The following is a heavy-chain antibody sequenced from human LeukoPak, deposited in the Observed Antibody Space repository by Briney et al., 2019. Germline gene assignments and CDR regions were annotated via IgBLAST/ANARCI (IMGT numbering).Heavy chain of an antibody. D-gene: IGHD1-26*01. CDR2: ISGSGDRT. Sequence: GGSLRLSCAASGFTFSSYAMTWVRQAPGKGLEWVSAISGSGDRTYHADSVKGRFTISRDSAKNTLYLQMNSLRAEDTAVYYCARDSGSYHDAFDIWGQGTMVTVSS. V-gene: IGHV3-23*01. J-gene: IGHJ3*02. CDR3: ARDSGSYHDAFDI. CDR1: GFTFSSYA.